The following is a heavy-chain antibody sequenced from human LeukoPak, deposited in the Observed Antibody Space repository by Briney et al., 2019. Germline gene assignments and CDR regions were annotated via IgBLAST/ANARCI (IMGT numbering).Heavy chain of an antibody. J-gene: IGHJ4*02. V-gene: IGHV1-18*01. CDR2: ISVYNGNP. CDR3: ARDQYDSVWGSHRPYFDY. Sequence: ASVKVSCKASGYTFSSYGFSWVRQAPGQGLEWMGWISVYNGNPEYAQKFQGRVIMTTDTFTSTAYMELRSLRSDDTAVYYCARDQYDSVWGSHRPYFDYWGQGTLVTVSS. D-gene: IGHD3-16*02. CDR1: GYTFSSYG.